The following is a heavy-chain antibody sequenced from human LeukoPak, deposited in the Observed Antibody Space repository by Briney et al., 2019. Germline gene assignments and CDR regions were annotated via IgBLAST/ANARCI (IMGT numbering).Heavy chain of an antibody. CDR2: ISSNGGST. J-gene: IGHJ4*02. D-gene: IGHD6-19*01. Sequence: GGSLRLSCSASGFTFSSYAMHWVRQAPGKGLEYVSAISSNGGSTYYADSVEGRFTISRDNSKNTLYLQMSSLRAEDTAVYYCVKDLRRVAGSFDYWGQGTLVTVSS. CDR3: VKDLRRVAGSFDY. CDR1: GFTFSSYA. V-gene: IGHV3-64D*06.